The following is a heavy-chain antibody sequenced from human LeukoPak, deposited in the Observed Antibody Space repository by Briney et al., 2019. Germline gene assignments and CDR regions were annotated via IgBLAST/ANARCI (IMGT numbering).Heavy chain of an antibody. CDR2: IGTYDGHT. CDR1: VYTFTTYA. J-gene: IGHJ5*02. Sequence: ASVKVSCKASVYTFTTYAISWGRQAPGQGPVWMGWIGTYDGHTNYEQRFQGRVTLTTDTSTSTAYMELRSLRSDDTAVYYCARDFLCSCGRCHGCFDPWGQGTQVTVSS. D-gene: IGHD2-15*01. CDR3: ARDFLCSCGRCHGCFDP. V-gene: IGHV1-18*01.